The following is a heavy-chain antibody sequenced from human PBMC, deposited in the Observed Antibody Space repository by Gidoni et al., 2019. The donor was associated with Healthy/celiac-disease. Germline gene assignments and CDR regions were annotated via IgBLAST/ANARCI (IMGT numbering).Heavy chain of an antibody. D-gene: IGHD2-15*01. Sequence: QLQLQESGPGLVTPSETLYLTCTVSGGSIRSSSYYWGWIRQPPGKGLEWIGSIYYSGSTYYNPSLKSRVTISVDTSKNQFSLKLSSVTAADTAVYYCANNLVYCSGGSCYSGGAFDIWGQGTMVTVSS. CDR3: ANNLVYCSGGSCYSGGAFDI. CDR1: GGSIRSSSYY. V-gene: IGHV4-39*01. CDR2: IYYSGST. J-gene: IGHJ3*02.